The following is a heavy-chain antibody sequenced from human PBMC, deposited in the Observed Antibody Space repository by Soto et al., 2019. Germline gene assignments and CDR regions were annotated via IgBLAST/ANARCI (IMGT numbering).Heavy chain of an antibody. CDR3: AALRPYYYDSSGYYFNAFDI. CDR1: GFTFTSSA. Sequence: SVKVSCKASGFTFTSSAVQWVRQARGQRLEWIGWIVVGSGNTNYAQKFQERVTITRDMSTSTAYMELSSLRSEDTAVYYCAALRPYYYDSSGYYFNAFDIWGQGTMVTVSS. D-gene: IGHD3-22*01. J-gene: IGHJ3*02. V-gene: IGHV1-58*01. CDR2: IVVGSGNT.